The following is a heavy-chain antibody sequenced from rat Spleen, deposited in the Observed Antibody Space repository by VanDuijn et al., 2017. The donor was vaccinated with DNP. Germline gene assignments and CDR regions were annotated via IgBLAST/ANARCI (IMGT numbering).Heavy chain of an antibody. CDR3: ARFPPGYYSYRDWHLDF. Sequence: QVQLKESGPGLVQPSQTLSLTCTVSGFSLINYGIVWVRQPPGKGLEWIGAIWSGGSSDYNSALKSRLTISRDTSKSQVILKMSSLQTEATAMYSCARFPPGYYSYRDWHLDFWGPGTLVTVSS. D-gene: IGHD1-4*01. V-gene: IGHV2-16*01. CDR2: IWSGGSS. J-gene: IGHJ1*01. CDR1: GFSLINYG.